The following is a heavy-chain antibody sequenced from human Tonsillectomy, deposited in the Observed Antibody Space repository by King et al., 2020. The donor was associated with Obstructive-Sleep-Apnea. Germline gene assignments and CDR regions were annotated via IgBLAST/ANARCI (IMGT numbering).Heavy chain of an antibody. CDR3: AKDSSRYCSGGSCYPYY. J-gene: IGHJ4*02. D-gene: IGHD2-15*01. CDR1: GFTFSSYG. V-gene: IGHV3-30*02. Sequence: VQLVESGGGVVQPGGSLRLSCAASGFTFSSYGMHWVRQAPGKGLEWVAFIRDDGSNKYDSDSVKGRLTISRDNSKNTLYLQMNSLRAEETAVYYCAKDSSRYCSGGSCYPYYWGQGTLVTVSS. CDR2: IRDDGSNK.